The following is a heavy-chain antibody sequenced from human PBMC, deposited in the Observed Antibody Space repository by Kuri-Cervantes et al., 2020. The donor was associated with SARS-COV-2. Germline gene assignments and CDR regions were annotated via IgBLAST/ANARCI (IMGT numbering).Heavy chain of an antibody. Sequence: GGSLRLSCVASRFTSSSYGMSWVRQAPGKWLEWVAFIRYDGSNKYYADSVKGRFTISRDNSKNTLYLQMNSLRAEDTAVYYCARLTTSYFDCWGQGTLVTVSS. J-gene: IGHJ4*02. CDR2: IRYDGSNK. CDR1: RFTSSSYG. CDR3: ARLTTSYFDC. D-gene: IGHD4-11*01. V-gene: IGHV3-30*02.